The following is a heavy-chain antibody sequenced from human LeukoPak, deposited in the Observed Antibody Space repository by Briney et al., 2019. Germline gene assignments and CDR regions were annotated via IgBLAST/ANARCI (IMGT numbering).Heavy chain of an antibody. J-gene: IGHJ4*02. Sequence: GASVKVSCKASGYTFTNYYMHWVRQAPGQGLEWMGIINPRGGSTSYAQKFQGRVTMTRDTSTNTVYMDLSSLRSEDTAVYYCAREIGPIQLHLWGSAFDYWGQGILVTVSS. CDR2: INPRGGST. CDR3: AREIGPIQLHLWGSAFDY. V-gene: IGHV1-46*01. D-gene: IGHD5-18*01. CDR1: GYTFTNYY.